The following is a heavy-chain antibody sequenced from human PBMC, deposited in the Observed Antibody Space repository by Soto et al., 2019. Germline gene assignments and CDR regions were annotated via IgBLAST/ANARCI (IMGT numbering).Heavy chain of an antibody. CDR1: GFTFSSYG. CDR3: AKGAYSGGYLDY. V-gene: IGHV3-30*18. J-gene: IGHJ4*02. D-gene: IGHD1-26*01. Sequence: QVQLVEAGGGVVQPGRSLRLACAASGFTFSSYGMHWVRQAPGKGLEWGAGISYDGSNKYYADSVKGRFTISRDNSKNTLYLQMNSRRAEDTAVYYCAKGAYSGGYLDYWGQGTLVTVSS. CDR2: ISYDGSNK.